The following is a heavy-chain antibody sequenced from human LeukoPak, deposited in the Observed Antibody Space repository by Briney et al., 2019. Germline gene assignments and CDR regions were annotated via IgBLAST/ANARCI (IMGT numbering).Heavy chain of an antibody. CDR1: GFTFSSYA. V-gene: IGHV3-64*01. CDR3: ARVAGEQWLVREYYFDY. CDR2: ISSNGGST. J-gene: IGHJ4*02. D-gene: IGHD6-19*01. Sequence: GGSLRLSCAASGFTFSSYAMHWVRQAPGKGLEYVSGISSNGGSTYYANSVKGRFTISRDNAKNSLYLQMNSLRAEDTAVYYCARVAGEQWLVREYYFDYWGQGTLVTVSS.